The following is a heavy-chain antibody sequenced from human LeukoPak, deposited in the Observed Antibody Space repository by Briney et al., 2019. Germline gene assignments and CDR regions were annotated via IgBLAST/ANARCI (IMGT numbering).Heavy chain of an antibody. V-gene: IGHV3-33*01. CDR1: GFSFSSYS. CDR2: IWSHGNRR. D-gene: IGHD6-25*01. J-gene: IGHJ3*01. CDR3: ARDSAADDNDFDV. Sequence: GGSLTLSCVPSGFSFSSYSMHWVRQAPGKGLEWVAVIWSHGNRRHHADSVEGRFTISRDNSKSILYLQMNNLRAEDTALYYCARDSAADDNDFDVWGQGTMVTVSS.